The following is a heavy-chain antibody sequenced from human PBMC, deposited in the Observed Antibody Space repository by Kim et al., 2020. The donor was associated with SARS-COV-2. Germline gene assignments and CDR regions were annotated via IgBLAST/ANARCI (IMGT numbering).Heavy chain of an antibody. D-gene: IGHD6-19*01. CDR1: GGSFSSYY. J-gene: IGHJ3*02. CDR2: INYSGST. CDR3: ARDLPSSGGDRDGAFDI. V-gene: IGHV4-59*12. Sequence: SETLSLTCTVSGGSFSSYYWSWIRQPPGKGLEWIGYINYSGSTNYNPSLKSRVTISVDTSKNQFSLKLTSVTAADTAVYYCARDLPSSGGDRDGAFDIWGQGTMVTVSS.